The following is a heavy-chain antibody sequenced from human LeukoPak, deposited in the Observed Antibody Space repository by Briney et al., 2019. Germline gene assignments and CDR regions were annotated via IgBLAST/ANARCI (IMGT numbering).Heavy chain of an antibody. J-gene: IGHJ3*02. D-gene: IGHD2/OR15-2a*01. Sequence: PSETLSLTCTVSGGSIRSYYWSWIRRPPGKGLEWIGYIYHSGSTNYNPSLKGRVTMSVDTSKNQFSLKLSSVTAADTAVYYCSSHLSNAFDIWGQGTMVIVSS. CDR1: GGSIRSYY. V-gene: IGHV4-59*01. CDR2: IYHSGST. CDR3: SSHLSNAFDI.